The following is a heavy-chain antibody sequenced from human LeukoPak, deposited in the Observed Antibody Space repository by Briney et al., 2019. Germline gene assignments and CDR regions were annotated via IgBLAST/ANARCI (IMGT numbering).Heavy chain of an antibody. V-gene: IGHV4-34*01. D-gene: IGHD2-2*01. CDR2: INHSGST. CDR1: GGSFSGYY. J-gene: IGHJ4*02. Sequence: SSETLSLTCAVYGGSFSGYYWSWIRQPPGKGLEWIGEINHSGSTNYNPSLKSRVTISVDTSKNQFSLKLSSVTAADTAVYYCASQIRDCSSTSCYSPYWGQGTLVTVSS. CDR3: ASQIRDCSSTSCYSPY.